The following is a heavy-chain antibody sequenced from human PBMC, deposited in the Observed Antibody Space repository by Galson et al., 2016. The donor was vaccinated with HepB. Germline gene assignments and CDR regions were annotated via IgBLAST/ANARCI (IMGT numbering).Heavy chain of an antibody. Sequence: SVKVSCKASGYSFTSYYMHWVRQAPRQGLERMGIINPSGGTTRYAQKFQGRVTMTSDTSTSTVYMEVNSLRSDDTAVSYCAIFTGRRYFELWGRGTLVTVSS. J-gene: IGHJ2*01. CDR2: INPSGGTT. CDR1: GYSFTSYY. D-gene: IGHD3-16*01. CDR3: AIFTGRRYFEL. V-gene: IGHV1-46*01.